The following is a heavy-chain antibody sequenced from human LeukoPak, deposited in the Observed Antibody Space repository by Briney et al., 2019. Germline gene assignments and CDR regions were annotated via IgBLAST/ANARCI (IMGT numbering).Heavy chain of an antibody. Sequence: GGSLRLSCAASGFTFSSYAMSWVRQAPGKGLEWVSAISGSGGNTYYADSVKGRFTISRDNSKNTLYLQMNSLRAEDTAVFYCATGGTILSRFQHWGPGALVTVSS. CDR3: ATGGTILSRFQH. CDR1: GFTFSSYA. CDR2: ISGSGGNT. V-gene: IGHV3-23*01. J-gene: IGHJ1*01. D-gene: IGHD3-16*01.